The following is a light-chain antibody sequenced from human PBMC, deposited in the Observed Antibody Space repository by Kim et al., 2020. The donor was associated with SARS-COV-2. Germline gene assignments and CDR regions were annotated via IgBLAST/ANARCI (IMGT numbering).Light chain of an antibody. CDR2: LGS. CDR1: QSLLHSNTYKY. Sequence: EPASISCRAGQSLLHSNTYKYVDWYLQKPGQSPQLLIYLGSNRASGVPDRFSGSGSGTDFTLKISRVEAEDVGVYYCMQALQTPYTFGPGTKLEI. J-gene: IGKJ2*01. CDR3: MQALQTPYT. V-gene: IGKV2-28*01.